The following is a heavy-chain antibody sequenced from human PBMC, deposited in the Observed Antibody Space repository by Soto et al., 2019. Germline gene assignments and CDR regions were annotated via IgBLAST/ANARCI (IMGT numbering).Heavy chain of an antibody. V-gene: IGHV3-53*01. Sequence: QPGGSLRLSCAASGFSVSTNYMTWVRQAPGKGLEWVSVIYSGGSTYYADSVKGRFNISRDNSKSTLHLQMNSLRAEDTAVYYCARGSGSLYYFDFWGRGTLVTVSS. CDR3: ARGSGSLYYFDF. CDR1: GFSVSTNY. D-gene: IGHD1-26*01. J-gene: IGHJ4*02. CDR2: IYSGGST.